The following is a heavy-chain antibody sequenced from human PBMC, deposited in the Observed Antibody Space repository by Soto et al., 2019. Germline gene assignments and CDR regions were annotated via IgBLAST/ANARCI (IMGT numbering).Heavy chain of an antibody. Sequence: QVQLQESGPGLVKPSQTLSLTCTVSGGSISSGGYYWSWIRKYPGKGLEWIGYIYYSGSTYYNPSLKSRVTISVVTSKNQFSLKLSSATAADTAVYYCARVMEGSFDYWGQGTLVTVSS. V-gene: IGHV4-31*03. J-gene: IGHJ4*02. CDR3: ARVMEGSFDY. CDR1: GGSISSGGYY. D-gene: IGHD3-3*01. CDR2: IYYSGST.